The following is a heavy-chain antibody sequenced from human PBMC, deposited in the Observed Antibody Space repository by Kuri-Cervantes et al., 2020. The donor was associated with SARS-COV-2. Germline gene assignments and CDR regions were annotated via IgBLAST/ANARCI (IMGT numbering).Heavy chain of an antibody. CDR2: INPNSGGT. Sequence: ASVNVSCKASGYTFTGYYMHWVRQAPGQGLEWMGWINPNSGGTNYAQKFQGWVTMTRDTSISTAYMELSRLRSDDTAVYYCARGIGDMSNFSNWFDPWGQGTLVTVSS. J-gene: IGHJ5*02. D-gene: IGHD2-21*01. CDR1: GYTFTGYY. CDR3: ARGIGDMSNFSNWFDP. V-gene: IGHV1-2*04.